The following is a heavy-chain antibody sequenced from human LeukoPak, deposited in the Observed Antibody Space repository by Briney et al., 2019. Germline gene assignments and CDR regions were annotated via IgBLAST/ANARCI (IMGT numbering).Heavy chain of an antibody. CDR3: ARVLPIVVVDANFDY. V-gene: IGHV1-69*05. D-gene: IGHD2-2*01. CDR1: GGTFSRYA. CDR2: IVPIFGTA. J-gene: IGHJ4*02. Sequence: ASVKVSCKASGGTFSRYAISWVRQAPGQVLEWMGGIVPIFGTANYAQKLQGRVTMTTDTSTSTAYMELRSLRSDDTAVYYCARVLPIVVVDANFDYWGQGTLVTVSS.